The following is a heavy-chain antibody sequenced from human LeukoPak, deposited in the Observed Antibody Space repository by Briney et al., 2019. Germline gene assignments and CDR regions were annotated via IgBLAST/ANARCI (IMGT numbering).Heavy chain of an antibody. D-gene: IGHD3-16*01. CDR2: IYTSGST. Sequence: SETLSLTCTVSGGSISSGSYYWSWIRQPAGKGLEWIGRIYTSGSTNYNPSLKSRVTISVDTSKNQFSLKLSSVTAADTAVYYWARERGSYYYYMDVWGKGTTVTVSS. CDR1: GGSISSGSYY. J-gene: IGHJ6*03. CDR3: ARERGSYYYYMDV. V-gene: IGHV4-61*02.